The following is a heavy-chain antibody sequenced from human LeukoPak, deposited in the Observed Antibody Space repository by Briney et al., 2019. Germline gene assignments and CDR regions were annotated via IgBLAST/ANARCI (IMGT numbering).Heavy chain of an antibody. CDR3: ARQTPGYSYGFEQPFDY. CDR1: GGSFSGYY. CDR2: IYYSGST. Sequence: PSETLSLTCAVYGGSFSGYYWGWIRQPPGKGLEWIGSIYYSGSTYYNPSLKSRVTISVDTSKNQFSLKLSSVTAADTAVYYCARQTPGYSYGFEQPFDYWGQGTLVTVSS. D-gene: IGHD5-18*01. V-gene: IGHV4-39*01. J-gene: IGHJ4*02.